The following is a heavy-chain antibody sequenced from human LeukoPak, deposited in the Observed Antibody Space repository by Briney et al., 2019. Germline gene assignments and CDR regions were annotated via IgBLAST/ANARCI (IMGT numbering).Heavy chain of an antibody. D-gene: IGHD1-26*01. V-gene: IGHV1-18*01. J-gene: IGHJ4*02. CDR3: ARVVGGSYYSANCFDY. CDR2: ISAYNGNT. CDR1: GYTFISYG. Sequence: ASVKASCTPSGYTFISYGISWVRQAPGQGLEWMGWISAYNGNTNYAQKLQGRVTMTTDTSTSTAYMELRGLRSDDTAVYYCARVVGGSYYSANCFDYWGQGTLVTVSS.